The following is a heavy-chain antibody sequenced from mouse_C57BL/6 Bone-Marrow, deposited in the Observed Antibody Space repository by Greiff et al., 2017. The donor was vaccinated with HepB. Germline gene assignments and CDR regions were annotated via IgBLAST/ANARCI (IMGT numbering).Heavy chain of an antibody. Sequence: QVQLQQSGAELVKPGASVKMSCKASGYTFTSYWITWVKQRPGQGLEWIGDIYPGSGSTNYNEKFKSKATLTVDTSSSTAYMQLSSLTSEDSAVYYCARWNYYGSRGWYFDVWGTGTTVTVSS. J-gene: IGHJ1*03. D-gene: IGHD1-1*01. CDR1: GYTFTSYW. V-gene: IGHV1-55*01. CDR3: ARWNYYGSRGWYFDV. CDR2: IYPGSGST.